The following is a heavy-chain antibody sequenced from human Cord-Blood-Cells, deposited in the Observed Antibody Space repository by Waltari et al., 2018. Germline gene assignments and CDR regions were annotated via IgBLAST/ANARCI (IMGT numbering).Heavy chain of an antibody. CDR3: AREKISGSYVDY. V-gene: IGHV4-30-2*01. Sequence: QLQLQESGSGLVKPSQTLSLTCAVSGGSISSGGYSWSWIRQPPGKGLEWIGYIYRSGSTYYNPSLNGRVTMSGDRSKNQFSLKLRSVTSADTAVYYCAREKISGSYVDYWGQGTLVTVSS. J-gene: IGHJ4*02. CDR1: GGSISSGGYS. CDR2: IYRSGST. D-gene: IGHD1-26*01.